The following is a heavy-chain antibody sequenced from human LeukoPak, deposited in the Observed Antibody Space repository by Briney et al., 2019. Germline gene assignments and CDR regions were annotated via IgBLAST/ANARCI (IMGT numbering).Heavy chain of an antibody. Sequence: RSETISLICCASAGSTRSDFWSWIRRPPGEGLEGIEYVYYSGSTNHSSSLNSRVTISIDTSKNKFSLKLTSVTAADTAVYYCARTSNYWSPYFDYWGQRTLVTVPS. CDR1: AGSTRSDF. CDR3: ARTSNYWSPYFDY. CDR2: VYYSGST. V-gene: IGHV4-59*01. D-gene: IGHD1-1*01. J-gene: IGHJ4*02.